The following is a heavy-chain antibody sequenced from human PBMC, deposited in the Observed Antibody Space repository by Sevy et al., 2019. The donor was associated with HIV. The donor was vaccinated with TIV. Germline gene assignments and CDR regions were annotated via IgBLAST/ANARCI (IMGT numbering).Heavy chain of an antibody. Sequence: GGSLRLSCAASGFTFSSHRMHWVRRAPGKGLEWVGLISFDGNKRYYPDSVKGRFTISRDNSKNTLYLQMNGLRAEDTAVYYCAKGEGYCSGGCCNPGVSWGQGTLVTVSS. J-gene: IGHJ1*01. CDR2: ISFDGNKR. D-gene: IGHD2-15*01. V-gene: IGHV3-30*18. CDR1: GFTFSSHR. CDR3: AKGEGYCSGGCCNPGVS.